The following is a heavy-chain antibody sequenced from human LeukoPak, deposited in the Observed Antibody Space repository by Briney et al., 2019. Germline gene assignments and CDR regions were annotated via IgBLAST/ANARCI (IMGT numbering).Heavy chain of an antibody. Sequence: GGSLRLSCAASGFTVSSNYMSWVRQAPGKGLEWVSVIYSGGSTYYADSVKGRFTISRDNSKNTLYLQMNSLRAEGTAVYYCARLLDYGGNEASDYWGQGTLVTVSS. V-gene: IGHV3-53*01. J-gene: IGHJ4*02. CDR3: ARLLDYGGNEASDY. D-gene: IGHD4-23*01. CDR2: IYSGGST. CDR1: GFTVSSNY.